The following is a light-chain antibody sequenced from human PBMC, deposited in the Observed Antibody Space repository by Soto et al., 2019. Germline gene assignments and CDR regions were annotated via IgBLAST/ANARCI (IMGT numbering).Light chain of an antibody. Sequence: DIQMTQSPSSLSASVGDRVTITCRASQGISTYLNWYHQKPGKAPKLLIYAASSLQSGVPSRFSGSGSETDFTLTISSLQAEDFATYSCQQSYSTTWTFGQGTKVDIK. CDR3: QQSYSTTWT. J-gene: IGKJ1*01. CDR1: QGISTY. CDR2: AAS. V-gene: IGKV1-39*01.